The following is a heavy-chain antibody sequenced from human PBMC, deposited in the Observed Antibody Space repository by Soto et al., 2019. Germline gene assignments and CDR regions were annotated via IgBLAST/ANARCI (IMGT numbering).Heavy chain of an antibody. CDR1: GYTFTSYY. Sequence: SVKVSCKASGYTFTSYYMHWVRQAPGQGLEWMGWIVVGSGNTNYAQKFQERVTITRDMSTSTAYMELSSLRSEDTAVYYCAGKDYDFWSGLLNYYYGMDVWGQGTTVTVSS. J-gene: IGHJ6*02. D-gene: IGHD3-3*01. CDR2: IVVGSGNT. CDR3: AGKDYDFWSGLLNYYYGMDV. V-gene: IGHV1-58*02.